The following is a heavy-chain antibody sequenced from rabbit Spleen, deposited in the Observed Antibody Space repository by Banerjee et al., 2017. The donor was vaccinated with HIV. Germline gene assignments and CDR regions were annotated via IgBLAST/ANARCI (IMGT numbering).Heavy chain of an antibody. CDR2: IYAGSSGST. D-gene: IGHD8-1*01. Sequence: QSLEESGGDLVKPGASLTLTCTASGIDFSSGYYMCWVRQAPGKGLEWIACIYAGSSGSTYYASWAKGRFTISKTPSTTVTLQMTSLTAADTATYFCARGDGGSSYRAFNLWGPGTLVTVS. V-gene: IGHV1S40*01. CDR1: GIDFSSGYY. CDR3: ARGDGGSSYRAFNL. J-gene: IGHJ4*01.